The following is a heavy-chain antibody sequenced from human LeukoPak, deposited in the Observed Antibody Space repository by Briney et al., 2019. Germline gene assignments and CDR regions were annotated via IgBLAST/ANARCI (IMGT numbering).Heavy chain of an antibody. V-gene: IGHV4-34*01. D-gene: IGHD3-10*01. CDR2: INHSGST. J-gene: IGHJ6*03. CDR3: ARRRTIRVLLWFNPGSYYYMDV. CDR1: GGSFSGYY. Sequence: PSETLSLTCAVYGGSFSGYYWSWIRQPPGKGLEWIGEINHSGSTNYNPSLKSRVTISVDTSKNQFSLKLSSVTAADTAVYYCARRRTIRVLLWFNPGSYYYMDVWGKGTTVTISS.